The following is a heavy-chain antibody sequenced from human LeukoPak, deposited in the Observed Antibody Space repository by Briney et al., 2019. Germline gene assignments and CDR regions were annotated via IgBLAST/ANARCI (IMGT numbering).Heavy chain of an antibody. CDR2: INPNSGGT. J-gene: IGHJ6*02. Sequence: ASVKVSCKASGYSFTGYSMHWVRQAPGQGLEWMGWINPNSGGTNYAQKFQGRVTMTRDPSISTAYMELSRLRSDDTAVYYCARDFAGSTSRYNCYAMDVWGQGTTVTVSS. CDR3: ARDFAGSTSRYNCYAMDV. V-gene: IGHV1-2*02. D-gene: IGHD2-2*02. CDR1: GYSFTGYS.